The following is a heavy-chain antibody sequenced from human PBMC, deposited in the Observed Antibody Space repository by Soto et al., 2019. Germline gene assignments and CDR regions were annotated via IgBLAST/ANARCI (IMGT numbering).Heavy chain of an antibody. Sequence: PSQTLSLTCAICGDSVSSNSATWDWIRQSPSRGLECLGRTYYSSKWSNDYAVSVKGRITINPDTSNNQFSLHLNSVTPDDTAVYYCERLMRNSWLDSGGQDTLVPVS. V-gene: IGHV6-1*01. CDR2: TYYSSKWSN. D-gene: IGHD3-16*01. CDR3: ERLMRNSWLDS. CDR1: GDSVSSNSAT. J-gene: IGHJ5*01.